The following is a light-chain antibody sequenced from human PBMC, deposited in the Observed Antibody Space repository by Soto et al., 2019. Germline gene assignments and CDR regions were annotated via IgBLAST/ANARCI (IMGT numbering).Light chain of an antibody. Sequence: SALTQPPSVSAAPGQKVTISCSGSSSNIGNNYVSWYQQLPGTAPKLLIYDNNKRPSGIPDRFSGSKSGTSATLGITGLQTGDEADYYCGTWDSSLSAGVFGTGTKVTV. CDR3: GTWDSSLSAGV. V-gene: IGLV1-51*01. CDR2: DNN. J-gene: IGLJ1*01. CDR1: SSNIGNNY.